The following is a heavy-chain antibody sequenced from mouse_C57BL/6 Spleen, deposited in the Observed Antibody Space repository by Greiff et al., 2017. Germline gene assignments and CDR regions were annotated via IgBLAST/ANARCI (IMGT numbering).Heavy chain of an antibody. J-gene: IGHJ4*01. CDR2: INPSNGGT. CDR3: ARPYYYGSSYNYAMDY. D-gene: IGHD1-1*01. V-gene: IGHV1-53*01. CDR1: GYTFTSYW. Sequence: VQLQQPGTELVKPGASVQLSCKASGYTFTSYWMHWVKQRPGQGLEWIGNINPSNGGTNYNEKFKSKATLTVDKSSSTAYMQLSSLTSEDSAVYYCARPYYYGSSYNYAMDYWGQRTSVTVAS.